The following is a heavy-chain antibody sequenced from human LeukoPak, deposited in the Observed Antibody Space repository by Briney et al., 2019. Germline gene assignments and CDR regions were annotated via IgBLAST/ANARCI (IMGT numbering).Heavy chain of an antibody. Sequence: GGSLRLSCAASGFTVSSNYMSWVRQAPGKGLEWVSVIYSGGSTYYADSVKGRFTISRDNSKNTLYLQMNSLRAEDTAVYHCAAGGDYYYHMDVWGKGTTVTVSS. J-gene: IGHJ6*03. V-gene: IGHV3-53*01. CDR1: GFTVSSNY. CDR3: AAGGDYYYHMDV. CDR2: IYSGGST. D-gene: IGHD3-10*01.